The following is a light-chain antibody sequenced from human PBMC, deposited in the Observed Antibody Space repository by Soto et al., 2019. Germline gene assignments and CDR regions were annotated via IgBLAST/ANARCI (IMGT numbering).Light chain of an antibody. CDR3: QQPYSTLVS. Sequence: DIQMTQSPPSLSSSVGDRVTITCRASQTIRTYLHWYQQKPGKAPNLLIYSASNLQSGVPSRFSGLGSGTDFTLIISSLQHEESGTYYCQQPYSTLVSFGGVNKVEIK. CDR1: QTIRTY. CDR2: SAS. V-gene: IGKV1-39*01. J-gene: IGKJ4*01.